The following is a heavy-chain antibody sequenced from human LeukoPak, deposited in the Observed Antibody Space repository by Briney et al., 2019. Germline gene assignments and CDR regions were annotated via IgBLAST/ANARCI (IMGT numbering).Heavy chain of an antibody. D-gene: IGHD3-22*01. Sequence: SETLSLTCTVSGGSISSYYWSWIRQPPGKGLEWIGYVYYSGSTNYNSSLKSRVTISVDTSKNQFSLKLSSVTAADTAVYYCARDRAYYYDSSGYYYMDVWGKGTTVTVSS. V-gene: IGHV4-59*01. CDR3: ARDRAYYYDSSGYYYMDV. CDR1: GGSISSYY. CDR2: VYYSGST. J-gene: IGHJ6*03.